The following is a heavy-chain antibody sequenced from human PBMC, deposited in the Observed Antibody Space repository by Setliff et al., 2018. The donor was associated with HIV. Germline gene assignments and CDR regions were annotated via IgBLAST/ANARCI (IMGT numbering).Heavy chain of an antibody. CDR3: ARYTSKVDWFDP. V-gene: IGHV4-39*01. J-gene: IGHJ5*02. D-gene: IGHD2-2*02. Sequence: PSETLSLTCTVSGDSITSNDYYWGWIRQPPGKGLEWIGIIHYNGRAYYDPSLKSRVTISVDSSLTQFSLKPRSVTASDSALYYCARYTSKVDWFDPWGQGALVTVSS. CDR2: IHYNGRA. CDR1: GDSITSNDYY.